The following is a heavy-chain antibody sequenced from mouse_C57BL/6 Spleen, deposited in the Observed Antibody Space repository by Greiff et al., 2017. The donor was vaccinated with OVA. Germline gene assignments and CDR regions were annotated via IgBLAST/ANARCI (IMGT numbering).Heavy chain of an antibody. CDR2: IYPSDSET. D-gene: IGHD2-4*01. Sequence: VQLQQPGAELVRPGSSVKLSCKASGYTFTSYWMDWVKQRPGQGLEWIGNIYPSDSETHYNQKFKDKATLTVDKSSSTAYMQLSSLTSEDSAVYYGAIRGLRSYYAMDYWGQGTSVTVSS. CDR3: AIRGLRSYYAMDY. J-gene: IGHJ4*01. V-gene: IGHV1-61*01. CDR1: GYTFTSYW.